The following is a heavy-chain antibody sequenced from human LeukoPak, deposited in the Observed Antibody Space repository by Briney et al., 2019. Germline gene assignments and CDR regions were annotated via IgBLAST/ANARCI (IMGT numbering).Heavy chain of an antibody. Sequence: GGSLRLSCAASGFTFDDYAMRWVRQAPGKGLEWVSGISWNSGSIGYADSVKGRFTISRDNAKNSLYLQMNSLRAEDTALYYCAKSGPFGSSGYYFDYWGQGTLVTVSS. CDR1: GFTFDDYA. D-gene: IGHD3-22*01. CDR2: ISWNSGSI. J-gene: IGHJ4*02. V-gene: IGHV3-9*01. CDR3: AKSGPFGSSGYYFDY.